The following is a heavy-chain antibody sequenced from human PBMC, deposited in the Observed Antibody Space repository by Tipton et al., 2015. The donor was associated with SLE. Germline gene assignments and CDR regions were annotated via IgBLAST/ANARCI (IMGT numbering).Heavy chain of an antibody. J-gene: IGHJ3*01. CDR2: IFDSGST. CDR1: GGSISGHY. D-gene: IGHD1-26*01. CDR3: ARVIVGSDWRDDVFDV. Sequence: LRLSCTVSGGSISGHYWSWIRQPPGKGLEWIGYIFDSGSTNYNPSLQSRVTISVDTSKDQFSLKLTSVTAADTAVYFCARVIVGSDWRDDVFDVWGQGTLVTVSS. V-gene: IGHV4-59*11.